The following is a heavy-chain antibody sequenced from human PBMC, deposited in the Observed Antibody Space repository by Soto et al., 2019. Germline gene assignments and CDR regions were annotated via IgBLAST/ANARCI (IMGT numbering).Heavy chain of an antibody. J-gene: IGHJ5*02. V-gene: IGHV4-31*03. Sequence: SETLSLTCTVSGGSISSGGYYWSWIRQHPGKGLEWIGYIYYSGSTYYNPSLKSRVTISVDTSKNQFSLKLSSVTAADTAVYYCATLVATMVRGGNWFDPWGQGTLVTVSS. CDR3: ATLVATMVRGGNWFDP. CDR1: GGSISSGGYY. CDR2: IYYSGST. D-gene: IGHD3-10*01.